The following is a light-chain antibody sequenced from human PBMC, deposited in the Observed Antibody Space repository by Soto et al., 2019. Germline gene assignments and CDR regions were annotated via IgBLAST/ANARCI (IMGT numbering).Light chain of an antibody. J-gene: IGKJ5*01. Sequence: EIVLTQSPATLSLSPGERSTLSCMASQSVSSYLAWYQQKPGQAPRLLIYGASNRATGIPARFSGSGSGTDFTLTISSLEPEDFAVYYCQQRSNWPPITFGQGTRLE. V-gene: IGKV3-11*01. CDR2: GAS. CDR3: QQRSNWPPIT. CDR1: QSVSSY.